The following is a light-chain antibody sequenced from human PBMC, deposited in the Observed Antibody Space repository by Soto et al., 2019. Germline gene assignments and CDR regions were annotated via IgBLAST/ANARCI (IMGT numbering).Light chain of an antibody. V-gene: IGKV3-15*01. CDR3: LQCNNWPRT. Sequence: EIVMTQSPATLSVSPGERATLSCRASQSVSSSLAWYQQKPGQAPRLLIYDASTRPTGIPARFSGSGSGTEFTLTISSLQSEDFAVYYCLQCNNWPRTFGQGTKVDIK. CDR1: QSVSSS. J-gene: IGKJ1*01. CDR2: DAS.